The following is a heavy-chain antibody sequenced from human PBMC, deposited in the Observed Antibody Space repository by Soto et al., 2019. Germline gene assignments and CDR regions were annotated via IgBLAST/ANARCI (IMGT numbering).Heavy chain of an antibody. D-gene: IGHD2-15*01. CDR2: IQSGGPT. Sequence: VHLVESGGGLVQPGGSLRLSCAASGFTVSSKYMSWFRQAPGKGLEWVSLIQSGGPTYYADSVKGRFTISRDTSENTLHLQMDSLRAEDTAVYYCARDDVLCDGGRCYGVPLDVWGKWTTVTVSS. CDR3: ARDDVLCDGGRCYGVPLDV. J-gene: IGHJ6*04. CDR1: GFTVSSKY. V-gene: IGHV3-66*01.